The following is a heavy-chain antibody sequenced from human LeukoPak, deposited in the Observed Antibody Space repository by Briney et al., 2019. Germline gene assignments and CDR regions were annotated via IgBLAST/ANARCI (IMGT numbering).Heavy chain of an antibody. CDR1: GFTFSGYA. CDR2: IGGSGGST. J-gene: IGHJ3*02. V-gene: IGHV3-23*01. CDR3: AKDRTGTDAFDI. D-gene: IGHD1/OR15-1a*01. Sequence: GGSLRLSCAASGFTFSGYAMSWVRQAPGKGLEWVSAIGGSGGSTYYADSVKGRFTISRDNSKNTLYLQMNSLRAEDTAVYYCAKDRTGTDAFDIWGQGTMVTVSS.